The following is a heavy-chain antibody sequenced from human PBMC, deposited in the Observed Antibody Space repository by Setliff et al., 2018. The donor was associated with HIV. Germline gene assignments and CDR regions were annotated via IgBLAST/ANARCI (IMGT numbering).Heavy chain of an antibody. J-gene: IGHJ4*02. CDR1: GGSFSGY. CDR3: ASHGGRYFNS. CDR2: IHHSGAT. Sequence: SETLSLTCAVYGGSFSGYWSWIRQAPGKGLEWIGEIHHSGATKHNPSLKSRVTLSVDTSKNPFSLKLISVTAADTAVYYCASHGGRYFNSWGQGSLVTVSS. D-gene: IGHD2-15*01. V-gene: IGHV4-34*01.